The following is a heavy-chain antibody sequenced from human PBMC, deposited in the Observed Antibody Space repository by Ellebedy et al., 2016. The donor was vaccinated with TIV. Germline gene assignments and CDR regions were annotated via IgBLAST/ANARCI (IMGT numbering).Heavy chain of an antibody. V-gene: IGHV1-46*01. CDR3: ARRAYSSSWLPYFDN. D-gene: IGHD6-13*01. CDR1: GYTFISHN. CDR2: INPSDGGT. Sequence: ASVKVSCKAFGYTFISHNMHWVRQAPGQGLEWLGMINPSDGGTTYPQNFQGRVTMTRDTSTSTVYMEVSGLRSEDTAVYYCARRAYSSSWLPYFDNWGQGTLVTVSS. J-gene: IGHJ4*02.